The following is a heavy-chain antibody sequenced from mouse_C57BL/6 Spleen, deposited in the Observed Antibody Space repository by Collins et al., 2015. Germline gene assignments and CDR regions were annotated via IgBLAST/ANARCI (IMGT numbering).Heavy chain of an antibody. CDR1: GYTFTDYE. D-gene: IGHD1-1*01. CDR2: IDPETGGT. J-gene: IGHJ2*01. Sequence: QVQLQQSGAELVRPGASVTLSCKASGYTFTDYEMHWVKQTPVHGLEWIGTIDPETGGTAYNQKFKGKAILTADKSSSTAYMALRSLTSEDSAVYYCTRIEAYYYGSSLYYFDYWGQGTTLTVSS. V-gene: IGHV1-15*01. CDR3: TRIEAYYYGSSLYYFDY.